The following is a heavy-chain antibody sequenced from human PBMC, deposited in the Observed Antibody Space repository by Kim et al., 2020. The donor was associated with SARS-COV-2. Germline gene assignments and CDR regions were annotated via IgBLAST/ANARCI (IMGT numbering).Heavy chain of an antibody. Sequence: GGSLRLSCAASGFTFSSYAMSWVRQAPGKGLEWVSAISGSGGSTYYADSVKGRFTISRDNSKNTLYLQMNSLRAEDTAVYYCANRGYSGSYYYEYFQHWGQGTLVTVSS. J-gene: IGHJ1*01. CDR2: ISGSGGST. D-gene: IGHD1-26*01. CDR3: ANRGYSGSYYYEYFQH. CDR1: GFTFSSYA. V-gene: IGHV3-23*01.